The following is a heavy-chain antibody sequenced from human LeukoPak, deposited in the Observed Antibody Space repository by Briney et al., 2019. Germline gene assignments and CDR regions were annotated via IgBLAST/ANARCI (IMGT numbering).Heavy chain of an antibody. Sequence: GGSLRLSCAASGFTFDNYAMHWVRQTPGKGLEWVSGITWNSGGIGYADSVKGRFTISRDNAKNSLYLQMNSLRPEDTALYYCAKGPGLRYFGTDFWGQGTLVTVSS. CDR2: ITWNSGGI. V-gene: IGHV3-9*01. J-gene: IGHJ4*02. CDR1: GFTFDNYA. CDR3: AKGPGLRYFGTDF. D-gene: IGHD3-9*01.